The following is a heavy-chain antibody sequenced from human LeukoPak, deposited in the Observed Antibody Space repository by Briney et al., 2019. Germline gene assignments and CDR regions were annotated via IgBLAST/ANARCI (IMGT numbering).Heavy chain of an antibody. D-gene: IGHD3-3*01. Sequence: GGSLRLSCAASGFTFSSYAMSWVCQAPGKGLGWVSAISGSGGSTYYADSVKGRFTISRDNSKNTLYLQMNSLRAEDTAVYYCAKDGDSITIFGVVIGKLDNNWFDPWGQGTLVTVSS. CDR3: AKDGDSITIFGVVIGKLDNNWFDP. V-gene: IGHV3-23*01. CDR2: ISGSGGST. J-gene: IGHJ5*02. CDR1: GFTFSSYA.